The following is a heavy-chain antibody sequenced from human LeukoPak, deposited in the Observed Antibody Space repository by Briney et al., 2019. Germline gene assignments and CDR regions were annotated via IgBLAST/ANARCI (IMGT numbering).Heavy chain of an antibody. D-gene: IGHD1-1*01. CDR1: GGSISSYY. V-gene: IGHV4-59*01. J-gene: IGHJ5*02. CDR3: AREGTPGTNLKCFDP. CDR2: ISYSGST. Sequence: SETLSLTCTVSGGSISSYYWSWIRQPPGKGLEWIGYISYSGSTNFNPSLKSRVTISVDTSKNQLSLKLSSEPAANTARYYCAREGTPGTNLKCFDPWGQGPRVTVS.